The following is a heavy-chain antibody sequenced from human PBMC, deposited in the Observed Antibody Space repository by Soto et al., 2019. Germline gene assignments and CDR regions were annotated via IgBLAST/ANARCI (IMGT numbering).Heavy chain of an antibody. Sequence: GGSLRLSCAASGFTFSSYAMSWVRQAPGKGLEWVSAISGSGGSTYYADSVKGRFTISRDNSKNTLYLQMNSLRAEDTAVYYCAKSQGIRHIRVSSIQVSFDYWGQGTLVTVSS. CDR2: ISGSGGST. D-gene: IGHD2-2*02. V-gene: IGHV3-23*01. CDR1: GFTFSSYA. J-gene: IGHJ4*02. CDR3: AKSQGIRHIRVSSIQVSFDY.